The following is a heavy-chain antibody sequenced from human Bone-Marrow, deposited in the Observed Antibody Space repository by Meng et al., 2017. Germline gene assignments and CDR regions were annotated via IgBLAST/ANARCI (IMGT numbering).Heavy chain of an antibody. CDR1: GDSISRSNW. CDR2: IYHSGNT. Sequence: QVELQESGPGLVKPSGTLSLTCAVSGDSISRSNWWCWARQPPGKGLEWIGEIYHSGNTNYNASLKSRVTLSLDNSKNQFSLKLSSVTAADTAVYYCARKAVAGNFDYWGQGTLVTVSS. CDR3: ARKAVAGNFDY. V-gene: IGHV4-4*02. J-gene: IGHJ4*02. D-gene: IGHD6-13*01.